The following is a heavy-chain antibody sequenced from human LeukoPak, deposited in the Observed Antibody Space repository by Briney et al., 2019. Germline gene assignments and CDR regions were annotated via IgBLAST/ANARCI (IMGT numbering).Heavy chain of an antibody. CDR2: IKQDGSEK. J-gene: IGHJ4*02. CDR1: GFTFSSYW. D-gene: IGHD3-10*01. V-gene: IGHV3-7*03. Sequence: GGSLRLSCAASGFTFSSYWMSWVRQAPGKGLEWVANIKQDGSEKYYVDSAKGRFTISRDNAKNSLYLQMNSLRAEDTAVYYCAKDLLLWFGELSDYWGQGTLVTVSS. CDR3: AKDLLLWFGELSDY.